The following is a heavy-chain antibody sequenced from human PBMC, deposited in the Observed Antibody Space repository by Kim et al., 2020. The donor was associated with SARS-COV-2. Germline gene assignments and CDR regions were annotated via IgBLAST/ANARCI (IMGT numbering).Heavy chain of an antibody. D-gene: IGHD6-19*01. V-gene: IGHV3-30*03. CDR3: ATTPAVAVAGYLNDY. J-gene: IGHJ4*02. CDR1: GFTFSSYG. Sequence: GGSLRLSCAASGFTFSSYGMHWVRQAPSKGLEWVAVISYDGSNKYYADSVKGRFTISRDNSKNTLYLRMNSLRAEDTAVYYCATTPAVAVAGYLNDYWGQGTLVTVSS. CDR2: ISYDGSNK.